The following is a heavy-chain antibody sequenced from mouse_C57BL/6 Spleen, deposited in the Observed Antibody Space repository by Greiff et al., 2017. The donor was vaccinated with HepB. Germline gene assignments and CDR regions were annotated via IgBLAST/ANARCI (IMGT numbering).Heavy chain of an antibody. CDR3: ARKAYYSNYGGVYYFDY. Sequence: XVQLQQSGAELARPGASVKLSCKASGYTFTSYGISWVKQRTGQGLEWIGEIYPRSGNTYYNEKFKGKATLTADKSSSTAYMELRSLASEDSAVYFCARKAYYSNYGGVYYFDYWGQGTTLTVSS. J-gene: IGHJ2*01. D-gene: IGHD2-5*01. CDR1: GYTFTSYG. V-gene: IGHV1-81*01. CDR2: IYPRSGNT.